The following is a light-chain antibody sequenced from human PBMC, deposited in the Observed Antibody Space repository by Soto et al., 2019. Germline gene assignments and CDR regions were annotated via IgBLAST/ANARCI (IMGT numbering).Light chain of an antibody. V-gene: IGKV2-30*01. J-gene: IGKJ2*01. CDR1: QSLAYIDGNTY. CDR2: NVS. Sequence: EVVMTQSPLSLPVTLGQPASISCRSSQSLAYIDGNTYLTWFHQRPGQSPRRLIYNVSNRDSGVPGSFSGSGSGTEFTLKISRVEAEDVGIYYCMQNTHWPPYTFGQGTKLEIK. CDR3: MQNTHWPPYT.